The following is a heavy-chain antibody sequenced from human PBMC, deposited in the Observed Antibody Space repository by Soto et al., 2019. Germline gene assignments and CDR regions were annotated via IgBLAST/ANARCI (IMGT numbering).Heavy chain of an antibody. Sequence: PLNISCQASIYVFTRYWIPWVRPQPGKGMEWMGIVYPCDCDARYSTSFQSQGPMSADKLINTAYLQWTSLKASESAIYYCAARGGRRLWSPPFDYWGRGTQVTVSS. J-gene: IGHJ4*02. D-gene: IGHD3-10*01. V-gene: IGHV5-51*01. CDR1: IYVFTRYW. CDR3: AARGGRRLWSPPFDY. CDR2: VYPCDCDA.